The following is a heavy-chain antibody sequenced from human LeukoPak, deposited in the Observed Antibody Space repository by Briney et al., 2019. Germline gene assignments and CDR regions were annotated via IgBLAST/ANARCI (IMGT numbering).Heavy chain of an antibody. CDR3: ARGRPLDP. J-gene: IGHJ5*02. Sequence: SETLSLTCAVYGGSFSCYYWSWIRQPPGKGLEWIGEINHSGSTNYNPSLKSRVTISVDTSKNQFSLKLSSVTAADTAVYYCARGRPLDPWGQGTLVTVSS. CDR2: INHSGST. V-gene: IGHV4-34*01. CDR1: GGSFSCYY.